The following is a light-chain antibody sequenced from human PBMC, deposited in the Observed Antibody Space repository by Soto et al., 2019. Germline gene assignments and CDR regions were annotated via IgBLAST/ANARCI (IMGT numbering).Light chain of an antibody. V-gene: IGKV3-15*01. J-gene: IGKJ1*01. CDR1: RSVSTN. CDR3: QQYHNWWT. Sequence: EVVLTQSPATLSVSPGERATLSCRASRSVSTNLAWYQQKPGQAPRLLISGASTRATGTPARFSGSGSGIEFTLTISSLQSEDFAVYYCQQYHNWWTFGQGTKVEIK. CDR2: GAS.